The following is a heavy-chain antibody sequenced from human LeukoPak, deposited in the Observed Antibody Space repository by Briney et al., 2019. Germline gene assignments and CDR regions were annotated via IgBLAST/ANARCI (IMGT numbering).Heavy chain of an antibody. V-gene: IGHV3-20*04. Sequence: GGSLRLSCAASGFTFDDYGMSWVRHAPGKGLEWVSGISWNGGSTGYADSVKGRFTISRDNAKNSLYLQMNSLRAEDTALYYCARSGVGYCTNGVCFVDYWGQGTLVTVSS. D-gene: IGHD2-8*01. CDR1: GFTFDDYG. J-gene: IGHJ4*02. CDR3: ARSGVGYCTNGVCFVDY. CDR2: ISWNGGST.